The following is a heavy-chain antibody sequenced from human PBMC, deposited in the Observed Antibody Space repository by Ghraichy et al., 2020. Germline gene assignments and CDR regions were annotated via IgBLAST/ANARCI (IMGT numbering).Heavy chain of an antibody. CDR2: IYQSGST. V-gene: IGHV4-38-2*01. Sequence: SETLSLTCAVSGYSLSSGFYWGWIRQPPGKGLDWIGSIYQSGSTYYNPSLKSRVTISVDTSKNQFSLKLSSVTAADTAVYYCARGHIVVVPAAVGNWFDPWGQGTLVTVSS. CDR1: GYSLSSGFY. D-gene: IGHD2-2*01. CDR3: ARGHIVVVPAAVGNWFDP. J-gene: IGHJ5*02.